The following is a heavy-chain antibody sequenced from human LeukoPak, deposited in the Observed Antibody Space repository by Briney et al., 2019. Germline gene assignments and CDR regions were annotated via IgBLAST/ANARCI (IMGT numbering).Heavy chain of an antibody. CDR1: GGSFSGYY. J-gene: IGHJ3*02. CDR2: INHSGST. CDR3: ARELPYDYVWGSYRPLAFDI. Sequence: SETLSLTCAVYGGSFSGYYWSWIRQPPGKGLEWIGEINHSGSTNYNPSLKSRVTISVDTSKNQFSLKLSSVTAADTAVYYCARELPYDYVWGSYRPLAFDIWGQGTMVTVSS. V-gene: IGHV4-34*01. D-gene: IGHD3-16*02.